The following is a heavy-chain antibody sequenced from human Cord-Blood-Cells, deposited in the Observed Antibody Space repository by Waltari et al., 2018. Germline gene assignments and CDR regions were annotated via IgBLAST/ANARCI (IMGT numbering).Heavy chain of an antibody. CDR1: GSPFTAYD. J-gene: IGHJ4*02. CDR2: INPNSGGT. CDR3: ARIAAAGNS. V-gene: IGHV1-2*02. D-gene: IGHD6-13*01. Sequence: QVQLVQSGAEAKKPWSPVTVSCNASGSPFTAYDTHWVRQAPGQGLEWMGWINPNSGGTNYAQKFQGRVTMTRDTSISTAYMELSRLRSDDTAVYYCARIAAAGNSWGQGTLVTVSS.